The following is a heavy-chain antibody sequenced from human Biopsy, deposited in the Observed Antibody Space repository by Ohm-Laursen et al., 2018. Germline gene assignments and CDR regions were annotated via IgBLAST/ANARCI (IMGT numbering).Heavy chain of an antibody. CDR1: GGPIDSYY. CDR2: IYFTGRT. J-gene: IGHJ2*01. V-gene: IGHV4-59*12. Sequence: SETLSLTCTVSGGPIDSYYWSWIRQPPGKALEWIGYIYFTGRTSYNPSLKSRVTISVNTSKKQFSLRLISVTAADTAVYYCASAGYNPDWNFDLWGRGTRVTVSS. D-gene: IGHD5-24*01. CDR3: ASAGYNPDWNFDL.